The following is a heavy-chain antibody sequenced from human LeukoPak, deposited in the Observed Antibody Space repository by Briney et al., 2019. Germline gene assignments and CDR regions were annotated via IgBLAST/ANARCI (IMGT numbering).Heavy chain of an antibody. V-gene: IGHV2-5*02. CDR3: AHGAYILQYFDWNHKTGSTVAFDI. J-gene: IGHJ3*02. CDR1: GFSLSTSGVG. CDR2: IYWDDDK. D-gene: IGHD3-9*01. Sequence: ESGPTLVKPTQTLTLTCTFSGFSLSTSGVGVGWIRQPPGKALEWLALIYWDDDKRYSPSLKSRLTITRDTSKNQVVLTMTNMDPVDTATYYCAHGAYILQYFDWNHKTGSTVAFDIWGQGTMVTVSS.